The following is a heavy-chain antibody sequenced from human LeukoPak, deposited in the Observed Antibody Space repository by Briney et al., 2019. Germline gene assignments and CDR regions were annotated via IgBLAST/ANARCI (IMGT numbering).Heavy chain of an antibody. CDR2: ICGSDGSR. CDR1: GFTFSSYW. J-gene: IGHJ4*02. D-gene: IGHD2-2*01. CDR3: AKGGSPSCYSSSGY. Sequence: PRGSLRLSCAASGFTFSSYWMSWVRQAPGKGREWASAICGSDGSRYYADSVKGRFTISRDNSKNTLYLQMNSLRGEDTAVYYCAKGGSPSCYSSSGYWGQGTLVTVSS. V-gene: IGHV3-23*01.